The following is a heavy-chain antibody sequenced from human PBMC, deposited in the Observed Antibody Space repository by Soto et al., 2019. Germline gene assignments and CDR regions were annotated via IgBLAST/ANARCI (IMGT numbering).Heavy chain of an antibody. D-gene: IGHD3-10*01. Sequence: GASVKVSCKASGGTFSSYTVSWVRQAPGQGLEWMGRIIPISGIANYAQKFQGRVTITADKSTTTAYMELRSLRSEDTAVYYCARGDTYYSANIDLAEYLHHWGQGTLVTVSS. CDR1: GGTFSSYT. CDR3: ARGDTYYSANIDLAEYLHH. J-gene: IGHJ1*01. CDR2: IIPISGIA. V-gene: IGHV1-69*02.